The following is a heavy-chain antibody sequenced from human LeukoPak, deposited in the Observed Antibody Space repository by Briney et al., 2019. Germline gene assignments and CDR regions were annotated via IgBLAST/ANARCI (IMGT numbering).Heavy chain of an antibody. Sequence: GGSLRLSCAASGFTFSSYGMHWVRQAPGKGLAWVAFIRYDGSNKYYADSVKGRFTISRDNSKNTLYLQMNSLRAEDTAVYYCAKDRCSSTSCYGGGFYYYYMDVWGKGTTVTVSS. V-gene: IGHV3-30*02. J-gene: IGHJ6*03. CDR2: IRYDGSNK. CDR3: AKDRCSSTSCYGGGFYYYYMDV. CDR1: GFTFSSYG. D-gene: IGHD2-2*01.